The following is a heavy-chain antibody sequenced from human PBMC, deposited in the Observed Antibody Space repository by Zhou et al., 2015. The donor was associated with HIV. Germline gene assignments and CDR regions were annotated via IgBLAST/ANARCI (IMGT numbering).Heavy chain of an antibody. CDR3: ARDRGGATRPGWRYFDL. D-gene: IGHD6-6*01. V-gene: IGHV1-69*06. Sequence: QVHLVQSGAEVKKPGSSVKVSCKASGGPFNTYSINWVRQAPGHGLEWMGGIIPILRTPNYAETLQGRVTITADTSTNTVYMELRRLTSEDTAVYYCARDRGGATRPGWRYFDLWGRGTLVTVSS. CDR1: GGPFNTYS. CDR2: IIPILRTP. J-gene: IGHJ2*01.